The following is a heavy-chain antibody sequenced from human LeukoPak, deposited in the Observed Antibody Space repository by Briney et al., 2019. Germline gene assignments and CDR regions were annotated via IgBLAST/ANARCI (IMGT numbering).Heavy chain of an antibody. Sequence: GASVKVSCKASGGTFISYAISWVRQAPGQGLEWMGGIIPIFGTANYAQKFQGRVTITADESTSTAYMELSSLRSEDTAVYYCARAGYYDSSGYLNWFDPWGQGTLVTVSS. CDR3: ARAGYYDSSGYLNWFDP. CDR2: IIPIFGTA. CDR1: GGTFISYA. D-gene: IGHD3-22*01. V-gene: IGHV1-69*13. J-gene: IGHJ5*02.